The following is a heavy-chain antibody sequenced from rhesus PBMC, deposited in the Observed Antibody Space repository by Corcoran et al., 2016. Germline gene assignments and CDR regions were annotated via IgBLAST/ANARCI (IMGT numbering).Heavy chain of an antibody. CDR1: GGSISSSY. CDR2: IYGSGSST. D-gene: IGHD7-45*01. V-gene: IGHV4-169*02. CDR3: ASSTGTSFDY. Sequence: QLQLQESGPGLVKPSETLSVTCAVSGGSISSSYWSCIRQAPGKGLEWIGYIYGSGSSTNYNPSLKSRVTLSVDTSKNQLSLKLSSVTAADTAVYYCASSTGTSFDYWGQGVLVTVSS. J-gene: IGHJ4*01.